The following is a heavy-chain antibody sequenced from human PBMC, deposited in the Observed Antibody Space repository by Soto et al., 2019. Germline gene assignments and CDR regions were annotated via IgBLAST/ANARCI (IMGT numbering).Heavy chain of an antibody. J-gene: IGHJ5*02. V-gene: IGHV4-39*01. D-gene: IGHD3-10*01. Sequence: SETLSLTYTVSGGTISSSSYYWGWIRQPPGKGLEWIGSIYYSGSTYYNPSLKSRVTISVDTSKNQFSLKLSSVTAADTAVYYCARHESVRGVIDNRFDPWGQGTLVTVSS. CDR2: IYYSGST. CDR1: GGTISSSSYY. CDR3: ARHESVRGVIDNRFDP.